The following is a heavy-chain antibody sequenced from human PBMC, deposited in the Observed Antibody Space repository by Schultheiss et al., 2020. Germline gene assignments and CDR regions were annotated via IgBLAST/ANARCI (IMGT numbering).Heavy chain of an antibody. Sequence: GGSLRLSCAASGFTFSSYSMNWVRQAPGKGLEWVSSISSSSSYIYYADSVKGRFTISRDNAKNSLYLQMNSLRAEDTAVYYCARDVMVRGVIIGDLRYWGQGTLVTLSS. J-gene: IGHJ4*02. V-gene: IGHV3-21*01. CDR3: ARDVMVRGVIIGDLRY. D-gene: IGHD3-10*01. CDR1: GFTFSSYS. CDR2: ISSSSSYI.